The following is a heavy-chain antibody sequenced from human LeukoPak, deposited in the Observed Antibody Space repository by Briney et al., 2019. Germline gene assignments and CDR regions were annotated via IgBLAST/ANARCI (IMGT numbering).Heavy chain of an antibody. J-gene: IGHJ4*02. Sequence: GESLKISCKGSGYSFSKYWIGWVRQMPGKGLEWMGRIDPSDSYTNYSPSFQGHVTISADKSISTAYLQWSSLKASDTAMYYCAGPSSGWYVLDYWGQGTLVTVSS. V-gene: IGHV5-10-1*01. CDR2: IDPSDSYT. D-gene: IGHD6-19*01. CDR3: AGPSSGWYVLDY. CDR1: GYSFSKYW.